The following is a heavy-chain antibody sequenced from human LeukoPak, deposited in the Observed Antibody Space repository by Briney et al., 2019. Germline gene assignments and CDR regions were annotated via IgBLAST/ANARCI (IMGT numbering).Heavy chain of an antibody. CDR3: ARGIVVVPAAVFTAFDI. V-gene: IGHV3-30*04. Sequence: GGSLRLSCAASGFTFSSYAMHWVRQAPGKGLEWVAVISYDGSNKYYADSVKGRFTISRDNSKNTLYLQMNSLRAEDTAVYYCARGIVVVPAAVFTAFDIWGQGTMVTVSS. CDR1: GFTFSSYA. CDR2: ISYDGSNK. D-gene: IGHD2-2*01. J-gene: IGHJ3*02.